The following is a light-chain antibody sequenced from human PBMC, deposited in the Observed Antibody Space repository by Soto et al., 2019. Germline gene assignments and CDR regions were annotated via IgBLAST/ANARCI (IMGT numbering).Light chain of an antibody. CDR3: QKYNTAPLT. Sequence: DIQMTQSPSSLSASVGDRVTITCRASQDISVYLAWYQQKPGKVPKLLIYSASTLQSGVPSRFSGSGSGTDFTLTIRSLQPEDVSTYYSQKYNTAPLTFGQGTRLEIK. CDR2: SAS. CDR1: QDISVY. V-gene: IGKV1-27*01. J-gene: IGKJ5*01.